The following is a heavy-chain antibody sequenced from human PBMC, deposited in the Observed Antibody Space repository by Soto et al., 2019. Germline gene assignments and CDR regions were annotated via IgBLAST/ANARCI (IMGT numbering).Heavy chain of an antibody. D-gene: IGHD5-18*01. Sequence: LKISCKGSGYSFATYWIAWVRQLPGKGPEWMGIIYPGDSDTSYSPSFQGQVTISVDKSISTAYLQWNSLKASDTAVYYCARRGYSYGLDVWGQGTKVTVSS. V-gene: IGHV5-51*01. CDR2: IYPGDSDT. J-gene: IGHJ6*02. CDR3: ARRGYSYGLDV. CDR1: GYSFATYW.